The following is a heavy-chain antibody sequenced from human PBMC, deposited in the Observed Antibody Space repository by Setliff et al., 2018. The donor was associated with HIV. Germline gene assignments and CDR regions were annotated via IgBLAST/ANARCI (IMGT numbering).Heavy chain of an antibody. CDR1: GYTFSTNA. CDR3: ARLRITMIMMLNYFDY. J-gene: IGHJ4*02. V-gene: IGHV1-3*01. D-gene: IGHD3-22*01. Sequence: ASVKVSCKAFGYTFSTNAIHWVRQAPGQRLEWMGYINAGDDNTRYSEKFQGRVTITRDTSANTAYMELSSLRSEDTAVYYCARLRITMIMMLNYFDYWGQGTLVTVSS. CDR2: INAGDDNT.